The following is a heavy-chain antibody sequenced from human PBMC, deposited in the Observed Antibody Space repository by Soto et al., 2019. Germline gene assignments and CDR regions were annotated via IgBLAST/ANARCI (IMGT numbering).Heavy chain of an antibody. CDR1: GYSFTSYW. V-gene: IGHV5-10-1*01. CDR2: IDPSDSYT. D-gene: IGHD6-13*01. CDR3: ARRKIAAAVTPRGYGMYV. Sequence: GESLKLSCKGSGYSFTSYWISWVRQMPGKGLEWMGRIDPSDSYTNYSPSFQGHVTISADKSISTAYLQWSRLKASDTAMYYCARRKIAAAVTPRGYGMYVWGKGTMVTVPS. J-gene: IGHJ6*04.